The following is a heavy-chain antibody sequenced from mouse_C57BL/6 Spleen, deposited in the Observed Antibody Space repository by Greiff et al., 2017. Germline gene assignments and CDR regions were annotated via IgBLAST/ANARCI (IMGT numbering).Heavy chain of an antibody. D-gene: IGHD1-2*01. CDR3: ARPITTAYWYFDV. J-gene: IGHJ1*03. Sequence: LMESGASVKISCKASGYAFSSYWMNWVKQRPGKGLEWIGQIYPGDGDTNYNGKFKGKATLTADKSSSTAYMQLSSLTSEDSAVYFCARPITTAYWYFDVWGTGTTVTVSS. CDR2: IYPGDGDT. CDR1: GYAFSSYW. V-gene: IGHV1-80*01.